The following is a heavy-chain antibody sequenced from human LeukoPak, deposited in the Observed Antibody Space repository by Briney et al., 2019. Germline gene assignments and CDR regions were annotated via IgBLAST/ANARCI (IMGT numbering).Heavy chain of an antibody. V-gene: IGHV4-38-2*01. CDR2: IYHSGST. Sequence: PSETLSLTCAVSGYSISSGYYWGWIRQPPGKGLEWIGSIYHSGSTYYNPSLKSRVTISVDTSKNQFSLKLSSVTAADTAVYYCVSQIIAVAGTIDYWGQGTLVTVSS. CDR1: GYSISSGYY. J-gene: IGHJ4*02. D-gene: IGHD6-19*01. CDR3: VSQIIAVAGTIDY.